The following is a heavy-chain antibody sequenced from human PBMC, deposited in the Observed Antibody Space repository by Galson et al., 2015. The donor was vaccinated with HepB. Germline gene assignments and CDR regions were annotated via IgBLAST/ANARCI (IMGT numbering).Heavy chain of an antibody. Sequence: SVKVSCKASGYVFTDYGINWVRQAPGQGVEYMGWVNTNTGNPTYAQGFAGRFVFSLDTSVSTTYLQISSLKAEDTTVYYCARTPNYGSGSYYSVWFDPWGQGTLVTVSS. CDR2: VNTNTGNP. CDR3: ARTPNYGSGSYYSVWFDP. J-gene: IGHJ5*02. V-gene: IGHV7-4-1*02. CDR1: GYVFTDYG. D-gene: IGHD3-10*01.